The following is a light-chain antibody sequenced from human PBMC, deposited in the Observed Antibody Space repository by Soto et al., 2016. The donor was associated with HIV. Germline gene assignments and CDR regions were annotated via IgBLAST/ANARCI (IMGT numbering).Light chain of an antibody. CDR2: KAS. V-gene: IGKV1-5*03. J-gene: IGKJ1*01. CDR1: QTINSW. Sequence: DIQMTQSPSSLSASVGDRVTITCRASQTINSWLAWFQHKPGKAPKLLIYKASTLDSEVPSRFSGSGSGTEFTLTITSLQPDDFATYYCQQYHSSWTFGQGTKVDLK. CDR3: QQYHSSWT.